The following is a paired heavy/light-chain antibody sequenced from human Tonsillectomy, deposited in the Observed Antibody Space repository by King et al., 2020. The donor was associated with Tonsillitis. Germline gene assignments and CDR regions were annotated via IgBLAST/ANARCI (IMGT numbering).Light chain of an antibody. CDR1: QSISTN. CDR2: GAS. V-gene: IGKV3-15*01. Sequence: EIVMTQSPATLSVSPGERATLSCRASQSISTNLAWYQQKPGQAPRLLIYGASTRATDIPARFSGSGSGTEFTLIISSLQSEDFAVYYCQQYNNWPPYTFGQGTKLEIK. CDR3: QQYNNWPPYT. J-gene: IGKJ2*01.
Heavy chain of an antibody. D-gene: IGHD3-22*01. V-gene: IGHV3-23*01. Sequence: EVQLLESGGGFVQPGGSLRLSCAASGFTFNNYAMNWVRQAPGKGLEWVSFISGRGGIIYYADSVKGRFTTSRDNSKNTLFLQMNSLRAEDTALYFCAQGVFYDSSGYYYDDAFDIWGQGTMVTVSS. CDR1: GFTFNNYA. CDR3: AQGVFYDSSGYYYDDAFDI. J-gene: IGHJ3*02. CDR2: ISGRGGII.